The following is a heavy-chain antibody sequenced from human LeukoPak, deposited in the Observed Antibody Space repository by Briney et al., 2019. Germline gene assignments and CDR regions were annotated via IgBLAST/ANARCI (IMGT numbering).Heavy chain of an antibody. CDR2: MNPNSGNT. Sequence: ASVKVSCKASGYTFTSYDINWVRQATGQGLEWMGWMNPNSGNTGYAQKFQGRVTITRNTSISTAYMELSSLRSEDTAVYYCARGQRSTIVVVPAALQYYYYYYMDVWGKGTTVTVSS. J-gene: IGHJ6*03. CDR3: ARGQRSTIVVVPAALQYYYYYYMDV. CDR1: GYTFTSYD. D-gene: IGHD2-2*01. V-gene: IGHV1-8*03.